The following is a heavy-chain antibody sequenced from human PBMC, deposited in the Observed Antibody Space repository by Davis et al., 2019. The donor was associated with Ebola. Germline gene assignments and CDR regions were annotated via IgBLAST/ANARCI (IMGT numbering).Heavy chain of an antibody. CDR3: AKRSDYRSFDY. V-gene: IGHV3-23*01. Sequence: GGSLRLSCAASGFTFSSYGMHWVRQAPGKGLEWVSGISTGGGVTIYADSVKGRFTISRDNSKNTLYLQMNSLRGEDTAVYYCAKRSDYRSFDYWGQGTQVTVSS. D-gene: IGHD4-11*01. CDR1: GFTFSSYG. J-gene: IGHJ4*02. CDR2: ISTGGGVT.